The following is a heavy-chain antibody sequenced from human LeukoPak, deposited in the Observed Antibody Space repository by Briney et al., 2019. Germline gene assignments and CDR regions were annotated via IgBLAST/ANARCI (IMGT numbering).Heavy chain of an antibody. CDR1: GYTFTSYG. CDR2: ISAYNGNT. Sequence: ASVKVSCKASGYTFTSYGISWVRQAPGQGLEWMGWISAYNGNTNYAQKLQGRVTMTTDTSTSTAYMELRSLRSDDTAVYYCARALRNYYDSSGPFDYWGQGTLVTVSS. D-gene: IGHD3-22*01. V-gene: IGHV1-18*01. CDR3: ARALRNYYDSSGPFDY. J-gene: IGHJ4*02.